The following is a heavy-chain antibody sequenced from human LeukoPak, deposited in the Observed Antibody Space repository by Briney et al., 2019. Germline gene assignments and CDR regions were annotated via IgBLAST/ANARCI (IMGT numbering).Heavy chain of an antibody. CDR1: GFTFSDYY. CDR3: ARDHYTIFYYYYGMDV. J-gene: IGHJ6*02. Sequence: GGSLRLSCAASGFTFSDYYMSWIRQAPGKGLEWVSYISSSGSTIYYADSVKGRFTISRDNAKNALYLQMNSLRAEDTAVYYCARDHYTIFYYYYGMDVWGQGTTVTVSS. V-gene: IGHV3-11*01. D-gene: IGHD3-3*01. CDR2: ISSSGSTI.